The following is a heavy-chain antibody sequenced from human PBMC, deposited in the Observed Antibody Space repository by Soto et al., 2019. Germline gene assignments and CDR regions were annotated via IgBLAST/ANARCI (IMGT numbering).Heavy chain of an antibody. Sequence: EVQLVESGGGLVQPGGSLRLSCAASGLTFSSYWMHWVRQAPGKGLVWVSRISTDGSVTTYADSVKGRFTISRDNAKHPLYLQMNSLRIEDTAVYYCARAPYSSGWGGFDYWGQGTLVTVSS. V-gene: IGHV3-74*01. CDR1: GLTFSSYW. D-gene: IGHD6-19*01. CDR2: ISTDGSVT. J-gene: IGHJ4*02. CDR3: ARAPYSSGWGGFDY.